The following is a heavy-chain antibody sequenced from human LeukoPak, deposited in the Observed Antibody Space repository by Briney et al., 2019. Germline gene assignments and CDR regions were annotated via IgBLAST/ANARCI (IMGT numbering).Heavy chain of an antibody. CDR3: ARDPYDTPFKDNGTTGGDY. Sequence: SVKVSCKASGGTFSSYAISWVRQAPGQGLEWVGGLIPIFGTANYAQKFQGRVTITADESTSTAYMELSSLRSEDTAVYYCARDPYDTPFKDNGTTGGDYWGQGTLVTVSS. D-gene: IGHD3-9*01. CDR1: GGTFSSYA. J-gene: IGHJ4*02. V-gene: IGHV1-69*01. CDR2: LIPIFGTA.